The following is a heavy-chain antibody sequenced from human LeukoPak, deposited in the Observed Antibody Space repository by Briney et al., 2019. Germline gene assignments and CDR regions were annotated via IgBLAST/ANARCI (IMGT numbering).Heavy chain of an antibody. Sequence: GGSLRLSCAASGFTFSSYWMHWVRQAPGKGLEWVSAISGSGGSTYYADSVKGRFTISRDNAKNSLYLQMNSLRAEDTAVYYCARDGFTMIVVVTAFDYWGQGTLVTVSS. CDR3: ARDGFTMIVVVTAFDY. CDR2: ISGSGGST. J-gene: IGHJ4*02. V-gene: IGHV3-21*01. CDR1: GFTFSSYW. D-gene: IGHD3-22*01.